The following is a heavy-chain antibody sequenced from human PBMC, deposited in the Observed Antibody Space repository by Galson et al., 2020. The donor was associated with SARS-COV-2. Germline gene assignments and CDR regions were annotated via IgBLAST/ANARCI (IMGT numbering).Heavy chain of an antibody. D-gene: IGHD6-19*01. J-gene: IGHJ6*02. V-gene: IGHV6-1*01. CDR3: ARSPGVTVARTMDG. Sequence: SETLSLTCDISGDSVSSNSAAWNWIRQSPSRGLEWLGRTYYRSKWSSDYAVSVKSRISINPDASKNQFSLQLKSVIPEDTAVYYCARSPGVTVARTMDGWGQGTTVTVSS. CDR2: TYYRSKWSS. CDR1: GDSVSSNSAA.